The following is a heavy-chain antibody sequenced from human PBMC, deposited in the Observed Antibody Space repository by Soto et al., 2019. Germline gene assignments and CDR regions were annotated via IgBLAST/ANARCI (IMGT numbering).Heavy chain of an antibody. J-gene: IGHJ5*02. CDR1: GYTLTSYY. Sequence: ASVKVSCKASGYTLTSYYMHWVRQEHGQGLEWMGIINLSGGSTSYAQKFQGRVTMTRDTSTSTVYMELSSLRSEDTAVYYCARGGTRYCSGGSCIPFNWFDPWGQGTLVTVSS. CDR2: INLSGGST. V-gene: IGHV1-46*01. D-gene: IGHD2-15*01. CDR3: ARGGTRYCSGGSCIPFNWFDP.